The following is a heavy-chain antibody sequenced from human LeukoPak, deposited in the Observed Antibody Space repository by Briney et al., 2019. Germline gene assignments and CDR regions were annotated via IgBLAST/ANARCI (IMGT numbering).Heavy chain of an antibody. V-gene: IGHV3-48*01. J-gene: IGHJ4*02. D-gene: IGHD5-18*01. CDR2: ISSSSSTI. CDR1: GFTFSSYE. Sequence: PGGSLRLSCAASGFTFSSYEMNWVRQAPGKGLEWVSYISSSSSTIYYADSVKGRFTISRDNAKNTLYLQMNSLRAEDTAVYYCAKIFSGYSYGGGGDYWGQGTLVTVSS. CDR3: AKIFSGYSYGGGGDY.